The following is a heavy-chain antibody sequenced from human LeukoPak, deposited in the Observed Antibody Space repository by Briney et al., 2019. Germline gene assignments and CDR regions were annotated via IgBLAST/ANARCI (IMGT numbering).Heavy chain of an antibody. D-gene: IGHD3-10*01. CDR1: GCSISSYY. CDR3: ARHGSGSYYNVASRYYFDY. CDR2: IYYSGST. V-gene: IGHV4-59*08. Sequence: SETLSLTCTVSGCSISSYYWSWLRQPPGKGLEWIGYIYYSGSTNYNPSLKSRVTISVDTSKNQFSLKLSSVIAADTAVYYCARHGSGSYYNVASRYYFDYWGQGTLVTVSS. J-gene: IGHJ4*02.